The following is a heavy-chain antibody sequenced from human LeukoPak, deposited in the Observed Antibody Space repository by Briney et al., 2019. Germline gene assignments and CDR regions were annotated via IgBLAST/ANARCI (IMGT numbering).Heavy chain of an antibody. J-gene: IGHJ3*02. CDR2: ISWNSGSI. CDR1: GFTFDDYA. D-gene: IGHD3-3*01. V-gene: IGHV3-9*01. CDR3: ARVRFASATYAFDI. Sequence: GGSLRLSCAASGFTFDDYAMHWVRQAPGKGLEWVSGISWNSGSIGYADSVKGRFTISRDNAKNSLYLQMSSLRAEDTAVYYCARVRFASATYAFDIWSQGTMVTVSS.